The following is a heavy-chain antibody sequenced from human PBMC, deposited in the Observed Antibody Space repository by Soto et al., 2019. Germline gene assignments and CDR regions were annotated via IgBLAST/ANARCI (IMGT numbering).Heavy chain of an antibody. J-gene: IGHJ6*02. CDR3: AGHSSGVPGYYYGMDV. CDR1: GGTFSSYA. Sequence: QVQLVQSGAEVKKPGSSVKVSCKASGGTFSSYAISWVRQAPGQGLEWMGGIIPIFDTADYAQKLQGRVTITADESANTAYMELSSLRSEDTAVEYCAGHSSGVPGYYYGMDVLGQGTTVTVSS. CDR2: IIPIFDTA. V-gene: IGHV1-69*12. D-gene: IGHD3-22*01.